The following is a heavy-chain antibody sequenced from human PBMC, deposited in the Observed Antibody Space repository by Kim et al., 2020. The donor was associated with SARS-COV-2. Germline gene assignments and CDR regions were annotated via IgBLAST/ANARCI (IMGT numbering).Heavy chain of an antibody. V-gene: IGHV4-61*01. J-gene: IGHJ4*02. CDR3: ARVASIWYYFDY. CDR1: GASVSSGSYY. D-gene: IGHD6-13*01. CDR2: IYYSGTT. Sequence: SETLSLTCSVSGASVSSGSYYWSWIRQSPGKGLEWIGYIYYSGTTDYNSALKSRVTISVDTSKNQFFLLLSSVTAADTAVYYCARVASIWYYFDYWGQGTPVTVSS.